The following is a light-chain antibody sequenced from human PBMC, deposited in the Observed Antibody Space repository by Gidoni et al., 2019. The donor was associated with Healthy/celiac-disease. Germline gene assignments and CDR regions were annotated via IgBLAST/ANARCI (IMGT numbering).Light chain of an antibody. CDR3: QQRSNWPPYA. CDR2: DAS. CDR1: QSVSSY. V-gene: IGKV3-11*01. J-gene: IGKJ2*01. Sequence: ELALTQSPATLSLSPGARATLPCRASQSVSSYLAWYQQKPGQAPRLLIYDASNRATGIPARFSGSGSGTDFTLTISSLEPEDFAVYYCQQRSNWPPYAFGQGTKLEIK.